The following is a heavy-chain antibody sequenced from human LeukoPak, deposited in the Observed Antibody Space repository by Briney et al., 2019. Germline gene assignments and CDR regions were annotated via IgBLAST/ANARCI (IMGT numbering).Heavy chain of an antibody. Sequence: PGGSLRLSCAASGFTFSSYAKSWVRQAPGKGLEWVSAISGSGGSTYYADSVKGRFTISRDNSKNTLYLQMNSLRAEDAAVYYCAKVVRFGELFFDYWGQGTLVTVSS. CDR1: GFTFSSYA. CDR2: ISGSGGST. J-gene: IGHJ4*02. CDR3: AKVVRFGELFFDY. D-gene: IGHD3-10*01. V-gene: IGHV3-23*01.